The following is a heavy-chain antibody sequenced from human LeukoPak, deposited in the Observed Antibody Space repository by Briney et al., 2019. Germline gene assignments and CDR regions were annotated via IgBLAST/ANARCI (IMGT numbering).Heavy chain of an antibody. D-gene: IGHD1-26*01. Sequence: GGSLRLSCAASGFTFSSYAMHWVRQAPGKGLEWVAVISYDGSNKYYADSVKGRFTISRDNSKNTLYLQMNSLRAEDTAVYYCAKDHRQEHSGNYYNWFDPWGQGTLVTVSS. J-gene: IGHJ5*02. CDR2: ISYDGSNK. CDR1: GFTFSSYA. V-gene: IGHV3-30-3*01. CDR3: AKDHRQEHSGNYYNWFDP.